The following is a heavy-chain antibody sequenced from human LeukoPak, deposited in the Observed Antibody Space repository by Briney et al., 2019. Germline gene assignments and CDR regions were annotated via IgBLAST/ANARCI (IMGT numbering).Heavy chain of an antibody. CDR1: GFTFSSYA. D-gene: IGHD3-22*01. CDR3: ATAPPRGYYDY. CDR2: ITSNGGST. Sequence: PGGSLRLSCAASGFTFSSYAMHWVRQAPGKGLEYVSAITSNGGSTYYANSVKGRFTISRDNSKNTLYLQMGSLRVEDMAVYYCATAPPRGYYDYWGQGALVTVSS. V-gene: IGHV3-64*01. J-gene: IGHJ4*02.